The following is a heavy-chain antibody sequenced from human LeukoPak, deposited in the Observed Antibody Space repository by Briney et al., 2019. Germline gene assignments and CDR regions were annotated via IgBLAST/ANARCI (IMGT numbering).Heavy chain of an antibody. CDR3: ARENSSIDAFDI. Sequence: SETLSLTCALYGGSFSGYYWSWIRQPPGKGLEWIGEINHSGSTNYNPSLKSRVTISVDTSKNQFSLKLSSVTAADTAVYYCARENSSIDAFDIWGQGTMVTVSS. CDR2: INHSGST. D-gene: IGHD2/OR15-2a*01. CDR1: GGSFSGYY. J-gene: IGHJ3*02. V-gene: IGHV4-34*01.